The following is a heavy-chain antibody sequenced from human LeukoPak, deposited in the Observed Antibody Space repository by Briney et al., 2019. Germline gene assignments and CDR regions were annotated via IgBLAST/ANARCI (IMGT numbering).Heavy chain of an antibody. J-gene: IGHJ3*01. CDR2: ISHSGGST. CDR3: ARELYYLVWGGYDYFGF. CDR1: GFTFSIYA. D-gene: IGHD3-16*01. V-gene: IGHV3-23*01. Sequence: GESLTLSCAASGFTFSIYAVEWVRLPPEKGLEWVSGISHSGGSTYYAASVKGRFTISIDNANNPLYLQMNSLKAEDTALYYCARELYYLVWGGYDYFGFWGQGTLVTVSS.